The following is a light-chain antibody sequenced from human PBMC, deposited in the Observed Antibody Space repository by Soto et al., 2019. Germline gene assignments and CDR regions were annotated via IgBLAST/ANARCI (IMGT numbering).Light chain of an antibody. CDR1: QSVSSK. CDR3: QQCGSLPGT. CDR2: GAS. J-gene: IGKJ1*01. Sequence: NVFSKSPCTLTLTPWERVNLCCRASQSVSSKLAWYQQKPGQAPRLLIYGASTRATGIPARFSGSGSGTEFTLTICSLQSEDFAVYYCQQCGSLPGTFAQGAKV. V-gene: IGKV3-15*01.